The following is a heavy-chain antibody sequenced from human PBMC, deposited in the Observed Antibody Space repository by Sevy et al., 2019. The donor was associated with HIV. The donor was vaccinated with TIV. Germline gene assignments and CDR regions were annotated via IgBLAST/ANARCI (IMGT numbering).Heavy chain of an antibody. J-gene: IGHJ4*02. CDR1: GFTFSSYS. CDR3: ARGYSNYLIDY. Sequence: GGSLRLTCAASGFTFSSYSMNWVRQAPGKGLEWVSSISSSSSYRYYADSVKGRFTISRDNAKTSLFLQMNSLRAEDTAVYYCARGYSNYLIDYWVQGTLVTVSS. V-gene: IGHV3-21*01. D-gene: IGHD4-4*01. CDR2: ISSSSSYR.